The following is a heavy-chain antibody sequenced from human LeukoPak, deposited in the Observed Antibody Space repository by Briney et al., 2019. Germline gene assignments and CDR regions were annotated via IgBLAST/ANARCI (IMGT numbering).Heavy chain of an antibody. CDR1: GGSFSGYY. Sequence: PSETLSLTCAVYGGSFSGYYWSWIRQPPGKGLEWIGEINHSGSTNYNPSLKSRVTISVDTSKNQFSLKLSSVTAVDTAVYSCARFRITMVRGVIPDWGQGTLVTVSS. V-gene: IGHV4-34*01. D-gene: IGHD3-10*01. J-gene: IGHJ4*02. CDR2: INHSGST. CDR3: ARFRITMVRGVIPD.